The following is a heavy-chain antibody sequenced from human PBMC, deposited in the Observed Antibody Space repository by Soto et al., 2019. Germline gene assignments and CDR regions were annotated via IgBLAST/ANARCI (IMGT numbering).Heavy chain of an antibody. V-gene: IGHV3-23*01. CDR1: GFTFSSYA. Sequence: EVQLLESGGGLVQPGGSLRLSCAASGFTFSSYAMSWVRQAPGKGLEWVSAISGSGGSTYYADSVKGRVTISRDNSKNTLYLQMNSLRAEDTAVYYCAKRKTVVVPAASRYSPSLPYYCDYWGQGTLVTVSS. J-gene: IGHJ4*02. CDR3: AKRKTVVVPAASRYSPSLPYYCDY. D-gene: IGHD2-2*01. CDR2: ISGSGGST.